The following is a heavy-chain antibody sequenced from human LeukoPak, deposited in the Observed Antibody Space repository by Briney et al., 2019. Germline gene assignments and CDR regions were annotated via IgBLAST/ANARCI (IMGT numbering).Heavy chain of an antibody. J-gene: IGHJ4*02. CDR3: AKPID. Sequence: PGGSLRLSCAASGFTFSSYAMHWVRQAPGKGLEWVAVISYDGSNKYYADSVKGRFTISRDNSKNSLYLQMNSLRAGDTAVYYCAKPIDWGQGTLVTVSS. CDR2: ISYDGSNK. V-gene: IGHV3-30*04. CDR1: GFTFSSYA.